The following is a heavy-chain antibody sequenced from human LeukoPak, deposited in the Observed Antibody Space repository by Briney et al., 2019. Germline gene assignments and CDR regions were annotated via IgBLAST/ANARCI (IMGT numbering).Heavy chain of an antibody. CDR3: ARDRAFDN. D-gene: IGHD5-24*01. CDR2: IYSAGGT. CDR1: GLTFSNYW. Sequence: GGSLRLSCAASGLTFSNYWMYWVRQAPGKGLEWVSVIYSAGGTSYADSVKGRFTVSRDTSKNIIFLQMSSLRVEDTAVYYCARDRAFDNWGQGTLVTVSS. J-gene: IGHJ4*02. V-gene: IGHV3-66*01.